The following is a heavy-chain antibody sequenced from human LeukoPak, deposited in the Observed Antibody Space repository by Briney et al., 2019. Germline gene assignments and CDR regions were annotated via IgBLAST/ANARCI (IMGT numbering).Heavy chain of an antibody. V-gene: IGHV3-7*01. CDR1: GFTFSTYW. CDR3: ARDAAMDV. J-gene: IGHJ6*02. CDR2: IKQDGGEE. Sequence: GGSLRLSCSASGFTFSTYWMTWVRQAPGKGLEWVANIKQDGGEEYYVDSVKGRFTISRDNATNSMYLQMNSLRVEDTAVYYCARDAAMDVWGQGTTVTVSS.